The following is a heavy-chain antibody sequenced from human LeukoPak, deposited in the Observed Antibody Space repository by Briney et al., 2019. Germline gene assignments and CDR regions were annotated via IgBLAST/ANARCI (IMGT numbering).Heavy chain of an antibody. CDR2: INHSGST. V-gene: IGHV4-34*01. J-gene: IGHJ3*02. Sequence: SETLSLTCAVYGGSFSGYYWSWIRQPPGKGLEWIGEINHSGSTNYNPSLKSRVTISVDTSKNQFSLKLSSVTAADTAVYYCATLGEHCSSTSCPTRGAFDIWGQGTMVTVSS. CDR3: ATLGEHCSSTSCPTRGAFDI. CDR1: GGSFSGYY. D-gene: IGHD2-2*01.